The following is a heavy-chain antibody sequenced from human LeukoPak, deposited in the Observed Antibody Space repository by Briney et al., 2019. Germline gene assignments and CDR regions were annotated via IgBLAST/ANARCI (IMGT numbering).Heavy chain of an antibody. J-gene: IGHJ4*02. CDR1: GFTFSDYY. Sequence: GGSLRLSCAASGFTFSDYYMSWIRQAPGKGLEGVSYISSSGSTIYYADSVKGRFTISRDNAKNSLYLQTNSLRAEDTSVYYCARAISSSSYQYYFDYWGQGTLVTVSS. CDR2: ISSSGSTI. V-gene: IGHV3-11*04. D-gene: IGHD6-6*01. CDR3: ARAISSSSYQYYFDY.